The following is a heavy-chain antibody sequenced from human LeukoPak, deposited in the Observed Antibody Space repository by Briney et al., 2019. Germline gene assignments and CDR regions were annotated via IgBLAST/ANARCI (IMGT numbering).Heavy chain of an antibody. V-gene: IGHV5-51*01. CDR1: GYSFTNYW. CDR2: IYPGDSDT. CDR3: ARDIVEVTAEYYYYYGMDV. Sequence: GESLKISCKGSGYSFTNYWIGWVRQVPGKGLEWMGIIYPGDSDTRYSPSFQGPVTISADKSISTAYLQWSSLKASDTAMYYCARDIVEVTAEYYYYYGMDVWGQGTTVTVSS. J-gene: IGHJ6*02. D-gene: IGHD2-2*01.